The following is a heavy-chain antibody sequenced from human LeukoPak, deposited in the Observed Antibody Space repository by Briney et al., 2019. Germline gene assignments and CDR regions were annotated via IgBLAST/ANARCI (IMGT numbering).Heavy chain of an antibody. CDR3: ARDPSPSGYYGPNWFDP. CDR2: IIPIFGTA. D-gene: IGHD3-22*01. Sequence: SVNVSCKASGGTFSSYAISWVRQAPGQGLEWMGGIIPIFGTANYAQKFQGRVTITTDESTSAAYMELSSLRSEDTAVYYCARDPSPSGYYGPNWFDPWGQGTLVTVSS. V-gene: IGHV1-69*05. CDR1: GGTFSSYA. J-gene: IGHJ5*02.